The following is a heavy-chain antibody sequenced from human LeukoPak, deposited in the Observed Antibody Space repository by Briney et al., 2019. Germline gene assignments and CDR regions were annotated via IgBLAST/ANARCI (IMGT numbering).Heavy chain of an antibody. CDR3: ARDRTPFCTTCYVFDS. CDR1: GGSFSGYY. J-gene: IGHJ5*01. V-gene: IGHV4-34*01. CDR2: INHSGST. Sequence: SETLSLTCAVYGGSFSGYYWSWIRQPPGKGLEWIGEINHSGSTNYNPSLKSRVTISVDTSKNQFSLKLSSVTAADTAVYYCARDRTPFCTTCYVFDSWGQGTLVSVSP. D-gene: IGHD2-2*01.